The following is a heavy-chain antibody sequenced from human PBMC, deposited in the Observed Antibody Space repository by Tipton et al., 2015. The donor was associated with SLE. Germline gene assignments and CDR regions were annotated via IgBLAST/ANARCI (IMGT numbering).Heavy chain of an antibody. D-gene: IGHD6-13*01. CDR1: GYSISSGYY. Sequence: GLVKPSETLSLTCTVSGYSISSGYYWGWIRQPPGKGLEWIASIIHSGPTYYNPSLKSRVTISVDTSKNQFSLKLSSVTAADTAVYYCASWYTSSWHDWGQGTLVTVSS. J-gene: IGHJ4*02. CDR2: IIHSGPT. V-gene: IGHV4-38-2*02. CDR3: ASWYTSSWHD.